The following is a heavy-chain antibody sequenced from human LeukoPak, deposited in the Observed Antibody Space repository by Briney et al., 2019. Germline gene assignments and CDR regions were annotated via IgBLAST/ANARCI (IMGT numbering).Heavy chain of an antibody. CDR3: ARALGVVVAAPGHMDV. CDR1: GFTFSSYS. Sequence: GGSLRLSCAASGFTFSSYSMNWVRQAPGKGLEWVSSISSSSSYIYYADSVKGRFTISRDNAKNSLYPQMNSLRAEDTAVYYCARALGVVVAAPGHMDVWGKGTTVTVSS. J-gene: IGHJ6*03. CDR2: ISSSSSYI. V-gene: IGHV3-21*01. D-gene: IGHD2-15*01.